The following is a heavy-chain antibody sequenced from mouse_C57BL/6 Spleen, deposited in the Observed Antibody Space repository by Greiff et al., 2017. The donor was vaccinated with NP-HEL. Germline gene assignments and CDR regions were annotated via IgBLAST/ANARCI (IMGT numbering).Heavy chain of an antibody. J-gene: IGHJ4*01. CDR3: TRDKYSYYYGSSPYAMDY. CDR2: IDPETGGT. Sequence: QVQLQQSGAELVRPGASVTLSCKASGYTFTDYEMHWVKQTPVHGLEWIGAIDPETGGTAYNQKFKGKAILTADKSSSTAYMELRSLTSEDSAVYYCTRDKYSYYYGSSPYAMDYWGQGTSVTVSS. D-gene: IGHD1-1*01. CDR1: GYTFTDYE. V-gene: IGHV1-15*01.